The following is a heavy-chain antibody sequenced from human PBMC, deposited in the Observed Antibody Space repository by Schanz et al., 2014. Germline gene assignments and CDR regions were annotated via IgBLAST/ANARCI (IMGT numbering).Heavy chain of an antibody. CDR2: ITAYNGNT. CDR1: GYTFTSHG. J-gene: IGHJ2*01. V-gene: IGHV1-18*01. CDR3: VRVPSRDVSFDL. D-gene: IGHD3-16*01. Sequence: QVQLVQSGAEVKKPGASVKVSCKASGYTFTSHGISWVRQAPGQGLEWMGWITAYNGNTNYIQKLQGRVTMTTDTSANTAYMELRSLRSDDTAHYYCVRVPSRDVSFDLWGRGTLVTVSS.